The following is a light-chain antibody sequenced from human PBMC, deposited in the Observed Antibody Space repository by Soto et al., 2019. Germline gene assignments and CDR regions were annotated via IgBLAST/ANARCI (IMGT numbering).Light chain of an antibody. CDR3: AAWDDSLNGHVV. CDR1: NSNIESNT. J-gene: IGLJ2*01. V-gene: IGLV1-44*01. CDR2: SNN. Sequence: QSVLTQPPSASRTPGQRVTISCSGSNSNIESNTVNWYQQLPGTAPKLLIYSNNQRPSGVPDRFSGSKSGTSASLAISGLQSDDEADYYCAAWDDSLNGHVVFGGGTKLTVL.